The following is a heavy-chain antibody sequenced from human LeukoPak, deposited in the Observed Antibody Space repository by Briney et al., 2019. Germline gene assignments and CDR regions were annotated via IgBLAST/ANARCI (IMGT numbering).Heavy chain of an antibody. CDR3: AGGEKMDGYNDDYFYYGMDV. CDR2: INPSGGST. J-gene: IGHJ6*02. D-gene: IGHD5-24*01. Sequence: ASVKVSCKASGYTFTSYYMHWVRQAPGQGLEWMGIINPSGGSTNYAQKFQGRVTMTRDTSTSTVNMELSSLRSEDTAVYYCAGGEKMDGYNDDYFYYGMDVWGQGTTVTVSS. V-gene: IGHV1-46*01. CDR1: GYTFTSYY.